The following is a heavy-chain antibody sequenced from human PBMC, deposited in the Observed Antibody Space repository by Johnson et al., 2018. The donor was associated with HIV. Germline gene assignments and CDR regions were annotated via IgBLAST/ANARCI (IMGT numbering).Heavy chain of an antibody. CDR1: GFTVSSNY. Sequence: VQLVESGGGLVQPGGSLRLSCAASGFTVSSNYMSWVRQAPGKGLEWVSVIYSGGSTYYADSAKGRFTISRDNSKKTLYLQMNSLRGEDTAVYYCASRNRGGHYYYDSRTDAFDIWGQGTMVTVSS. CDR2: IYSGGST. J-gene: IGHJ3*02. CDR3: ASRNRGGHYYYDSRTDAFDI. D-gene: IGHD3-22*01. V-gene: IGHV3-66*01.